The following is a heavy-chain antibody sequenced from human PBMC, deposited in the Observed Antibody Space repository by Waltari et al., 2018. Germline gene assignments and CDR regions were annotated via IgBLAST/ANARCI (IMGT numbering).Heavy chain of an antibody. V-gene: IGHV4-34*01. CDR1: GGSFSGYY. CDR2: INHSGST. CDR3: AREAEGIAANDY. Sequence: QVQLQQWGAGLLKPSETLSLTCAVYGGSFSGYYWSWIRQPPGKGLEWIGEINHSGSTNYNPSLKSRVTISVDTSKNQFSLKLSSVTAADTAVYYCAREAEGIAANDYWGQGTLVTVSS. J-gene: IGHJ4*02. D-gene: IGHD6-13*01.